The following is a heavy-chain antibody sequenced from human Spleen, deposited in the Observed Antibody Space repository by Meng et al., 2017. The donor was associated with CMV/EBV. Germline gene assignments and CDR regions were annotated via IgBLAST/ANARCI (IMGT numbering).Heavy chain of an antibody. CDR1: GGSISSSSYY. D-gene: IGHD3-3*01. CDR2: IYYSGGT. CDR3: ARDRVEDVLRFLEWLPNYGMDV. Sequence: SETLSLTCTVSGGSISSSSYYWGWIRQPPGKGLEWIGSIYYSGGTYYNPSLKSRVTISVDTSKNQFSLKLSSVTAADTAVYYCARDRVEDVLRFLEWLPNYGMDVWGQGTTVTVSS. V-gene: IGHV4-39*07. J-gene: IGHJ6*02.